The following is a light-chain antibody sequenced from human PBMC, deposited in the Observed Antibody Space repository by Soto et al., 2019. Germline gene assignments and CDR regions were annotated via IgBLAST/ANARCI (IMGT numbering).Light chain of an antibody. J-gene: IGKJ1*01. V-gene: IGKV1-5*01. CDR2: DAS. CDR1: QSISSW. Sequence: DIQMSQSPSTLSASVGDRVTITCRASQSISSWLAWYQQKPGKAPKLLIYDASNLQSGVPSRFSGSGSGTEFTLTISRLQPDDFATYYCQQYSSYWTFGQGAKV. CDR3: QQYSSYWT.